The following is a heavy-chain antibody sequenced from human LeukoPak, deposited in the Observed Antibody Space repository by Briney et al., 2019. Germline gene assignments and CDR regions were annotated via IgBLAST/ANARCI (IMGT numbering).Heavy chain of an antibody. CDR1: GGSISSGDYY. J-gene: IGHJ4*02. V-gene: IGHV4-30-4*01. CDR3: ARDPAAQTYYYDSSGYSPGD. Sequence: SQTLSLTCTVSGGSISSGDYYWSWIRQPPGKGLEWIGYIYYSGSTYYNPSLKSRVTISVDTSKNQLSLKLSSVTAADTAVYYCARDPAAQTYYYDSSGYSPGDWGQGTLVTVSS. D-gene: IGHD3-22*01. CDR2: IYYSGST.